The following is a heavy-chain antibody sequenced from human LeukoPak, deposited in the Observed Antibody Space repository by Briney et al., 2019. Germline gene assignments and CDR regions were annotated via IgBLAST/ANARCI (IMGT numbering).Heavy chain of an antibody. Sequence: PSQTLSLTYTVSGGSISSGGYYWSWIRQHPGKGLEWIGYIYYSGSTYYNPSLKSRVTMSVDTSKNQFSLKLSSVTAADTAVYYCAGDIVVVPAAQWYGMDVWGQGTTVTVSS. CDR1: GGSISSGGYY. CDR3: AGDIVVVPAAQWYGMDV. V-gene: IGHV4-31*03. J-gene: IGHJ6*02. D-gene: IGHD2-2*01. CDR2: IYYSGST.